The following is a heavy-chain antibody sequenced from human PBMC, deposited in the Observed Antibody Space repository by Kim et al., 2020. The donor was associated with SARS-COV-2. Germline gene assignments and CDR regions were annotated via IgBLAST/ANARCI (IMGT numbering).Heavy chain of an antibody. V-gene: IGHV3-21*01. CDR2: ISSSSSYI. J-gene: IGHJ4*02. CDR1: GFTFSSYS. D-gene: IGHD3-9*01. CDR3: ARVTHYDILTGPVVIDY. Sequence: GGSLRLSCAASGFTFSSYSMNWVRQAPGKGLEWVSSISSSSSYIYYADSVKGRFTISRDNAKNSLYLQMNSLRAEDTAVYYCARVTHYDILTGPVVIDYWGQGTLVTVSS.